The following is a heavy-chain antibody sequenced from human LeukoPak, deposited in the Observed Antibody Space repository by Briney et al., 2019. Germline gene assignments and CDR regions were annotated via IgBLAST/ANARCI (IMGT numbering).Heavy chain of an antibody. CDR1: GFTFSSYT. CDR2: ISSSSSYI. V-gene: IGHV3-21*01. J-gene: IGHJ4*02. CDR3: ARDQPPAMTTVTTFDF. D-gene: IGHD4-17*01. Sequence: GGSLRLSCAASGFTFSSYTMNWVRQAPGKGLEWVSSISSSSSYIYYADSVKGRFTISRDNAKNSLYLQMNSLRAEDTAVYYCARDQPPAMTTVTTFDFWGQGTLVTVSS.